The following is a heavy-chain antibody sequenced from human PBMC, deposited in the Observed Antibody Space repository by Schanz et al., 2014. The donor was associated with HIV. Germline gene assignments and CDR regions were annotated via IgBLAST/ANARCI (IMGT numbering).Heavy chain of an antibody. CDR1: GYTFTSHY. V-gene: IGHV1-46*01. Sequence: VQLVQSGAEVRKPGASVTVSCKASGYTFTSHYIHWVRQAPGQGLEWIGHFNVMLSKINSAQKFQGRVSMTADPSTNTAYMEMRGLRFEDTAVYYCASGRRSGIGWRMDVWGQGTTVSVSS. CDR2: FNVMLSKI. CDR3: ASGRRSGIGWRMDV. D-gene: IGHD6-19*01. J-gene: IGHJ6*02.